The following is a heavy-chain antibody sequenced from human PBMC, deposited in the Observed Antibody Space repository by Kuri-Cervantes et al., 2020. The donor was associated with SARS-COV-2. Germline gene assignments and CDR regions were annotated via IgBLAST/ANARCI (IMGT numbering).Heavy chain of an antibody. V-gene: IGHV3-30-3*01. J-gene: IGHJ3*02. Sequence: GESLKISCAASGFTFSSYAMHWVRQAPGKGLEWVAVISYDGSNKYYADSVKGRFTISRDDAKNTVFLQMKSLRAEDTALYYCARGSVTRIVAVNDDASHIWGQGTMVTVSS. D-gene: IGHD3-22*01. CDR1: GFTFSSYA. CDR2: ISYDGSNK. CDR3: ARGSVTRIVAVNDDASHI.